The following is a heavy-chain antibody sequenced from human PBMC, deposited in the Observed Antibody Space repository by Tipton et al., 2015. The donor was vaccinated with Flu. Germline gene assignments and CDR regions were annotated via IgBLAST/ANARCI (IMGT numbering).Heavy chain of an antibody. J-gene: IGHJ4*02. V-gene: IGHV4-59*01. CDR3: ARRSLTISDFLHYYDSRGDYFNY. CDR1: GGSISSYY. CDR2: IYYSGST. D-gene: IGHD3-22*01. Sequence: TLSLTCTVSGGSISSYYWSWIRQPPGKGLEWIGYIYYSGSTNYNPSLKSRVTISVDTSKNQFSLKLSSVTAADTAVYYCARRSLTISDFLHYYDSRGDYFNYWGQGTLVTFSS.